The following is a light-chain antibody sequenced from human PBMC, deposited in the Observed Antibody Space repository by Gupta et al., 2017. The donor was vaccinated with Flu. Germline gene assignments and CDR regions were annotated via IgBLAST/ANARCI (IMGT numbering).Light chain of an antibody. CDR3: CSYAGSSTLEV. V-gene: IGLV2-23*02. CDR1: SSDVGSYNL. J-gene: IGLJ1*01. Sequence: ITISCTGTSSDVGSYNLVSWYQQHPGKAPKLMIYEVSKRPSGVSNRFSGSKSGNTASLTISGLQAEDEADYYCCSYAGSSTLEVFGTGTKVTVL. CDR2: EVS.